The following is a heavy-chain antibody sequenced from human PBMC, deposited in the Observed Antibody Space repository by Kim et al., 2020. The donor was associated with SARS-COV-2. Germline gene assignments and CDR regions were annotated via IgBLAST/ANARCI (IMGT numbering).Heavy chain of an antibody. D-gene: IGHD3-22*01. J-gene: IGHJ3*02. Sequence: GGSLRLSCAASGFTFSSYAMSWVRQAPGKGLEWVSAISGSGGSTYYADSVKGRFTISRDNSKNTLYLQMNSLRAEDTAVYYCAKDFLREVVVNLNAFDIWGQGTMVTVSS. CDR1: GFTFSSYA. CDR3: AKDFLREVVVNLNAFDI. CDR2: ISGSGGST. V-gene: IGHV3-23*01.